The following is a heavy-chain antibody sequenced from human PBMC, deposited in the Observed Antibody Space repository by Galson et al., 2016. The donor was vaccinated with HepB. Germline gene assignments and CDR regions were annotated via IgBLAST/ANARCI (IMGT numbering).Heavy chain of an antibody. CDR1: GFTFSKFG. J-gene: IGHJ4*02. Sequence: SLRLSCAASGFTFSKFGVHWVRQAPGKGLEWVSAIWNDGRNSFYADSVKGRFTASRDNSKNTVFLQMNSLRADDTALYYCATIQHWGQGTQVTVSS. CDR3: ATIQH. CDR2: IWNDGRNS. D-gene: IGHD3-3*01. V-gene: IGHV3-33*03.